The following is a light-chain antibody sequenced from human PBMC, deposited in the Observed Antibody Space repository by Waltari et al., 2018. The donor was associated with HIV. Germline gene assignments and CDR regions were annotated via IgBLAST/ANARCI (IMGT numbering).Light chain of an antibody. J-gene: IGLJ1*01. CDR2: EVT. CDR1: RRNFGRDDL. V-gene: IGLV2-23*02. Sequence: QSALTQPASVSGSPGQSIPLPCPGTRRNFGRDDLVSRYQPHPGEAPKLIIYEVTKRPSGVSNRFSGSKSGNTASLTISGLQAEDEADYYCCSCPRSGIRYVFGTGTKVTVL. CDR3: CSCPRSGIRYV.